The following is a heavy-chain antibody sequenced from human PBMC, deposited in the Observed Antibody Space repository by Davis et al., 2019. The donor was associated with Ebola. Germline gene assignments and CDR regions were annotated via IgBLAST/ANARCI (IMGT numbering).Heavy chain of an antibody. J-gene: IGHJ4*02. V-gene: IGHV3-30*03. D-gene: IGHD2/OR15-2a*01. CDR1: GFTFKNHG. CDR2: ISRDGNLL. Sequence: GESLKISCAASGFTFKNHGMHWVRQAPGKGLEWVAGISRDGNLLYYADSVKGRFTISRDNSENTMSLQMNSLTPDDTAIYYCARDQQLYFLGILDFWGQGTRVTVSS. CDR3: ARDQQLYFLGILDF.